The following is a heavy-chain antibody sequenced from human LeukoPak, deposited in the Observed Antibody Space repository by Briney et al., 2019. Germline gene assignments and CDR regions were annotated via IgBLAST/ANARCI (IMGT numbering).Heavy chain of an antibody. J-gene: IGHJ4*02. V-gene: IGHV3-21*01. CDR2: ISSSSSYI. Sequence: PGGSLRLSCAASGFTFSSYSMNWVRQAPGKGLEWVSSISSSSSYIYYADSVKGRFTISRDNAKNSLYLQMNSLRAEDTAVYYCARGCSGGSCYSYFDYWGQGTLVTVSS. CDR3: ARGCSGGSCYSYFDY. D-gene: IGHD2-15*01. CDR1: GFTFSSYS.